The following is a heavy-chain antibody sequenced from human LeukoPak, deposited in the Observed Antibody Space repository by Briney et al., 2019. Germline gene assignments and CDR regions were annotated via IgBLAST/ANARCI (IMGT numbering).Heavy chain of an antibody. V-gene: IGHV1-46*01. J-gene: IGHJ6*02. CDR3: ARDQRGGGSGSYYVFHYYGMDV. D-gene: IGHD3-10*01. CDR1: GYTFTSYY. Sequence: GASVKVSCKASGYTFTSYYMHWVRQAPGQGLEWMGIINPSGGSTSYARKFQGRVTMTRDTSTSTVYMELSSLRSEDTAVYYCARDQRGGGSGSYYVFHYYGMDVWGQGTTVTVSS. CDR2: INPSGGST.